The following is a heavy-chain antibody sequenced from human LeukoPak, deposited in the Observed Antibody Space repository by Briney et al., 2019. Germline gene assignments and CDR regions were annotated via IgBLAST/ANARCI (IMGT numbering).Heavy chain of an antibody. J-gene: IGHJ4*02. Sequence: PGGSLRLSCAASGFTFDDYGMSWVRQAPGKGLEWVSGINWNGGSTGYADSVKGRFTISRDNAKNSLYLQMSSLRAEDTALYYCARGDYYGSGSSGEDYWGQGTLVTVSS. CDR3: ARGDYYGSGSSGEDY. V-gene: IGHV3-20*04. CDR2: INWNGGST. D-gene: IGHD3-10*01. CDR1: GFTFDDYG.